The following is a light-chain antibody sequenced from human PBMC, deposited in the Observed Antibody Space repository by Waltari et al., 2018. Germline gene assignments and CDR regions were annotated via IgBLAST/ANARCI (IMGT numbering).Light chain of an antibody. J-gene: IGKJ1*01. V-gene: IGKV2-29*02. CDR3: MHAIQLPRT. CDR2: ENS. CDR1: QSLVHTDGRTY. Sequence: DVVMTQTPLSLSVTPGQPASISCKSSQSLVHTDGRTYFYWFLQRPGQSPQLLIAENSNRVSGVPDRFSGGGSGTDFTLHISRVEAEDVGVYYCMHAIQLPRTFGQGTRVEIK.